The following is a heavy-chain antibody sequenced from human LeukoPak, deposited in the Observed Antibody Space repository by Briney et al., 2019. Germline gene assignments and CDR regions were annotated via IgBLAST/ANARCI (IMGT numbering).Heavy chain of an antibody. V-gene: IGHV3-7*01. CDR3: ARRAVAGTGLRAFDI. J-gene: IGHJ3*02. Sequence: GGSLRLSCAASGFTFSSYSMNWVRQAPGKGLEWVANIKQDGSEKDYVDSVKGRFTISRDNAKNSLYLRMNSLRAEDTAVYYCARRAVAGTGLRAFDIWGQGTMVTVSS. CDR2: IKQDGSEK. CDR1: GFTFSSYS. D-gene: IGHD6-19*01.